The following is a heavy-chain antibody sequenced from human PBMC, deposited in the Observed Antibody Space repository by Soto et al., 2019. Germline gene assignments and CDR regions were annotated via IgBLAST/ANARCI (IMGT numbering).Heavy chain of an antibody. V-gene: IGHV3-9*01. J-gene: IGHJ4*02. D-gene: IGHD6-19*01. CDR2: ISWNSAGV. CDR1: GFTFDDYA. Sequence: SLKISCAASGFTFDDYAMHWVRQAPGKGLGWVSGISWNSAGVDYADSVKGRFTISRDNSKNSLYLQMNSLRTEDTALYYCVRGRMAVAGRGFYFDYWGQGTLVTVSS. CDR3: VRGRMAVAGRGFYFDY.